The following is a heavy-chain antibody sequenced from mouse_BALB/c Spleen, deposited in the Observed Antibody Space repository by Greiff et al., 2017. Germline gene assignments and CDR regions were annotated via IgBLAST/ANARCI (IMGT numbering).Heavy chain of an antibody. CDR1: GFTFTDYY. Sequence: EVKVVESGGGLVQPGGSLRLSCATSGFTFTDYYMSWVRQPPGKALEWLGFIRNKANGYTTEYSASVKGRFTISRDNSQSILYLQMNTLRAEDSATYYCARDNYGSSWGFDYWGQGTTLTVSS. J-gene: IGHJ2*01. CDR3: ARDNYGSSWGFDY. V-gene: IGHV7-3*02. CDR2: IRNKANGYTT. D-gene: IGHD1-1*01.